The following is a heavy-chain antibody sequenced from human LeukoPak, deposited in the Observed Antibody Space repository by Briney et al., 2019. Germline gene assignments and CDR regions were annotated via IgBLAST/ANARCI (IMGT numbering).Heavy chain of an antibody. Sequence: SETLSLTCAVSGYSISSGYYWGWIRQPPGKGLEWIGSIYHSGSTYYNPSLKSRVSISGDTSKQQFSLKLTSVTAADTAVYYCARGVVFRQSSPYFDHWGQGTLVTVSS. CDR1: GYSISSGYY. V-gene: IGHV4-38-2*01. CDR3: ARGVVFRQSSPYFDH. CDR2: IYHSGST. J-gene: IGHJ4*02. D-gene: IGHD2-8*02.